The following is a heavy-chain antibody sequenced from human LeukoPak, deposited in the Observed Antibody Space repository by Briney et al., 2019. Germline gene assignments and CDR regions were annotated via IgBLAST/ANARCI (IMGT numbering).Heavy chain of an antibody. J-gene: IGHJ4*02. V-gene: IGHV4-61*01. Sequence: SETLSLTCTVSGGSVSSGSYYWSWIRQPPGKGLEWIGYIYYSGSTNYNPSLKSRVTISVDTSKNQFSLKLSSVTAADTAVYYCARIGYFDWLLVPHYFDYWGQGTLVTVSS. D-gene: IGHD3-9*01. CDR3: ARIGYFDWLLVPHYFDY. CDR1: GGSVSSGSYY. CDR2: IYYSGST.